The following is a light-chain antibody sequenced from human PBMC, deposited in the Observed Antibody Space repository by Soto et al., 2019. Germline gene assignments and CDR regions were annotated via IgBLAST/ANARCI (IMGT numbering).Light chain of an antibody. J-gene: IGKJ4*01. V-gene: IGKV1-5*03. CDR3: QQSNSFPLT. CDR1: QSISAW. Sequence: DIQITHAPSTLSASVGDRVSINCRASQSISAWLAWYQQKPGKAPRLLIYKASTLEIGVPSRFSGSGSGTDFTLTISSLQPEDSATYYCQQSNSFPLTFGGGTKVDIK. CDR2: KAS.